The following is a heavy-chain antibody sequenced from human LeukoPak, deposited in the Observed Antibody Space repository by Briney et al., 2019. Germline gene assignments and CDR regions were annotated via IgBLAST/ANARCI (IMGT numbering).Heavy chain of an antibody. V-gene: IGHV3-23*01. J-gene: IGHJ6*03. CDR1: GFTFTNYW. D-gene: IGHD3-10*01. Sequence: GGSLRLSCAASGFTFTNYWMSWVRQPPGQGLEWVSAISGSGGRTYYADSVKGRLTISRDTSKNTLYLQMNSLRAEDTAVYYCAKLSRDYYGSGSYYKPYYYYYYMDVWGKGTTVTVSS. CDR2: ISGSGGRT. CDR3: AKLSRDYYGSGSYYKPYYYYYYMDV.